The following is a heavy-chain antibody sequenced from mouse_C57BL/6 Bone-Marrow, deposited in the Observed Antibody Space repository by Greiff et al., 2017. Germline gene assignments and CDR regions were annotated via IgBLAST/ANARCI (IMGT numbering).Heavy chain of an antibody. CDR1: GYTFTSYG. Sequence: VQLQQSGAELARPGASVTLSCKASGYTFTSYGISWVKQRTGQGLEWIGEIYPRSGNTYYNEKFKGKATLTADKSSSTAYMELRSLTSEDSAVYFCARRWLLLYYAMDYWGQGTSVTVSS. D-gene: IGHD2-3*01. J-gene: IGHJ4*01. V-gene: IGHV1-81*01. CDR3: ARRWLLLYYAMDY. CDR2: IYPRSGNT.